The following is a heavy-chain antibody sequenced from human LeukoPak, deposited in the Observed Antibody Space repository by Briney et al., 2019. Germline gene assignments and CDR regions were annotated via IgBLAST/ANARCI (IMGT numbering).Heavy chain of an antibody. J-gene: IGHJ6*02. V-gene: IGHV1-69*04. D-gene: IGHD3-3*01. Sequence: SVKVSCKASGDTFSSYAISWVRQAPGQGLEWMGRIIPILGIANYAQKFQGRVTITADKSTSTAYMELSSLRSEDTAVYYCARVDAHYDFWSGYTTNYYYYGMDVWGQGTTVTVSS. CDR2: IIPILGIA. CDR3: ARVDAHYDFWSGYTTNYYYYGMDV. CDR1: GDTFSSYA.